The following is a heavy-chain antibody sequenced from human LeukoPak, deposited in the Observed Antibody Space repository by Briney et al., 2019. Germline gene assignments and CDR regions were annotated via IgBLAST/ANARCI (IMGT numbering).Heavy chain of an antibody. Sequence: GGSLRLSCAASGFTFSSYAMHWVRQAPGKGLEWVAVISYDGSNKYYADSVKGRFTISRDNSRNTLYLQMNSLRAEDTAVYYCARAAGITIFGVVIGPYYMDVWGKGTTVTVSS. J-gene: IGHJ6*03. CDR3: ARAAGITIFGVVIGPYYMDV. CDR2: ISYDGSNK. V-gene: IGHV3-30-3*01. CDR1: GFTFSSYA. D-gene: IGHD3-3*01.